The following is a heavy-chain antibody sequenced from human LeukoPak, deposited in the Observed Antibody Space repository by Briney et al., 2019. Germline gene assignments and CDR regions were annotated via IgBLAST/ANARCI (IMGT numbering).Heavy chain of an antibody. Sequence: GASVKVSCKASGGTFSSYAISWVRQAPGQGLEWMGGIIPIFGTANYAQKFQGRVTITADKSTSTAYMELSSLRSEGTAVYYCARVLLWFGELAHMDVWGKGTTVTVSS. D-gene: IGHD3-10*01. CDR1: GGTFSSYA. J-gene: IGHJ6*03. V-gene: IGHV1-69*06. CDR3: ARVLLWFGELAHMDV. CDR2: IIPIFGTA.